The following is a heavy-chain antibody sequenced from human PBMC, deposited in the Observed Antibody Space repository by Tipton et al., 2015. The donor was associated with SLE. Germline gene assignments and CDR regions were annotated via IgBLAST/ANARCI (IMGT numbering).Heavy chain of an antibody. CDR3: ARRFRDSYFFDY. CDR2: ISYSGRS. J-gene: IGHJ4*02. Sequence: TLSLTCTVSGVSISDHSWGWIRQPPGKGLEWIGYISYSGRSNYNPSLKSQVTISLDTSKNQVSLKFSSVPAADTAVYYCARRFRDSYFFDYWGQGTLVTVSS. V-gene: IGHV4-59*08. CDR1: GVSISDHS.